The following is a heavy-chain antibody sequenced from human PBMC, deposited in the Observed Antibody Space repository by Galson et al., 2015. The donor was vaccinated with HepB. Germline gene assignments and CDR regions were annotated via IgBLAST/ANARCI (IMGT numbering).Heavy chain of an antibody. CDR3: ARMNWFRNGWIVHYYFDS. D-gene: IGHD6-19*01. Sequence: SLRLSCANSGFSLGDSSVSWFRQAPGRGLEWVAFIRSRAYGGAAEYAASVAGRPTISRDDSTRFHFLHMSNLRTEDTAVYYCARMNWFRNGWIVHYYFDSWGQGTLVTVSS. CDR1: GFSLGDSS. J-gene: IGHJ4*02. V-gene: IGHV3-49*03. CDR2: IRSRAYGGAA.